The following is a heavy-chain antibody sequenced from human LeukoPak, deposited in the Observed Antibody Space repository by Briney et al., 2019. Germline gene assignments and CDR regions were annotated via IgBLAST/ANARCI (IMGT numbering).Heavy chain of an antibody. CDR1: GFTFSTYA. D-gene: IGHD3-22*01. J-gene: IGHJ4*02. CDR3: AKKSPHGGVGY. V-gene: IGHV3-23*01. CDR2: ISGSSTGHNT. Sequence: GGSLRLSCAASGFTFSTYAMSWVRQAPGKGLDWISSISGSSTGHNTYYADSVKGRFTISRDNSKNTLYLQMDSLRAEGTAVYYCAKKSPHGGVGYWGLGTLVTVSS.